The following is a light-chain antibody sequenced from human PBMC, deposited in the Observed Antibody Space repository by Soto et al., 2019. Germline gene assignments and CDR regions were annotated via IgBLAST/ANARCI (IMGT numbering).Light chain of an antibody. CDR1: SSAVGGYDV. Sequence: QSALTQPASVSGSPGQSINISCTGTSSAVGGYDVVSWYQQHPGQAPNLIIYEGTKRPPGVSNRLSCSKSGNTASLTISGLQAEDEADYYCCSSAGSRILSWVFGGGTKVTVL. CDR2: EGT. CDR3: CSSAGSRILSWV. J-gene: IGLJ3*02. V-gene: IGLV2-23*01.